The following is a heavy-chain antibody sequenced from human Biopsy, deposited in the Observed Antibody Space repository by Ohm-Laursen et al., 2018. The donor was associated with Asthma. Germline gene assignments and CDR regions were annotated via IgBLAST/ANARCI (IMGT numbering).Heavy chain of an antibody. Sequence: SGTLSLTCSVYGGSISSFYWGWIRQSPEKGLEWMGYVYWTGSTNYNPSLKSRITMSVDTSKNRMFLELTSVTAADTAIYYCVRAVRNEQWLAPFDYWGQGKPVTVSS. CDR3: VRAVRNEQWLAPFDY. V-gene: IGHV4-59*01. CDR2: VYWTGST. CDR1: GGSISSFY. D-gene: IGHD6-19*01. J-gene: IGHJ4*02.